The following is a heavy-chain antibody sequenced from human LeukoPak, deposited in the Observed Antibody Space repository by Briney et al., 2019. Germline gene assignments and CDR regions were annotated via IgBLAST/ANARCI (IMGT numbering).Heavy chain of an antibody. CDR1: GFTFSSYS. D-gene: IGHD3-3*01. CDR3: ARLYVLRFLEWLPRGSPPRYMDV. CDR2: ISSSSSYI. Sequence: GGSLRLSCAASGFTFSSYSMNWVRQAPGKGLEWVSSISSSSSYIYYADSVKGRFTISRDNAKNSLYLQMNSLRAEDTAVYYCARLYVLRFLEWLPRGSPPRYMDVWGKGTTVTVSS. J-gene: IGHJ6*03. V-gene: IGHV3-21*01.